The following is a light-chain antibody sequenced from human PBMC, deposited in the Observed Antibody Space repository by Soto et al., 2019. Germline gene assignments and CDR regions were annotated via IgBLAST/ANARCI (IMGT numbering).Light chain of an antibody. V-gene: IGKV3-20*01. J-gene: IGKJ1*01. Sequence: EIVLTQSPVTLSLSPGERATLSCRASQSVSSGYLAWYQQKPGQAPSLLIYGASSRATGIPDRFSGSGSGTDFTLTISRLEPEDFAVYFCQQYSNSPQTFGQGTKVDI. CDR1: QSVSSGY. CDR2: GAS. CDR3: QQYSNSPQT.